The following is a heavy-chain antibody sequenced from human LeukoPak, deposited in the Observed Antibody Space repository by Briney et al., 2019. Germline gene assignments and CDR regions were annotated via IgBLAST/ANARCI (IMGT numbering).Heavy chain of an antibody. CDR1: GFTFSSYS. CDR3: ASIAASPRDY. Sequence: GGSLRLSCAASGFTFSSYSMNWVRQAPGKGLEWVSSISSSSSYIYYADSVKGRFTNSRDNAKNSLYLQMNSLRAEDTAVYYCASIAASPRDYWGQGTLVTVSS. CDR2: ISSSSSYI. D-gene: IGHD6-13*01. V-gene: IGHV3-21*01. J-gene: IGHJ4*02.